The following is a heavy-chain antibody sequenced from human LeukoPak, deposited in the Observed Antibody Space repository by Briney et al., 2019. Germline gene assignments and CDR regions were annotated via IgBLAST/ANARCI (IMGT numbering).Heavy chain of an antibody. D-gene: IGHD1-26*01. V-gene: IGHV4-4*07. J-gene: IGHJ4*02. CDR2: IYTSGST. CDR3: ASGGLYSGSYYVDY. CDR1: GGSISSYY. Sequence: SSETLSLTCTVSGGSISSYYWSRIRQPAGKGLEWIGRIYTSGSTNYNPSLKSRVTMSVDTSKNQFSLKLSSVTAADTAVYYCASGGLYSGSYYVDYWGRGTLVTVSS.